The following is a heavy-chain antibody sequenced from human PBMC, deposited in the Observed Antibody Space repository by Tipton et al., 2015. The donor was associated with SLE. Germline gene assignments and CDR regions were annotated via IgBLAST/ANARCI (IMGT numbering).Heavy chain of an antibody. D-gene: IGHD6-13*01. J-gene: IGHJ4*02. V-gene: IGHV3-23*01. CDR2: ISGSGGST. Sequence: GSLRLSCAASGLTFSSYAMSWVRQAPGKGLEWVSAISGSGGSTYYADSVKGRFTISRDNSKNTLYLQMNSLRAEDTAVYYCAKLKFQQLPPGYFDYWGQGTLVTVSS. CDR3: AKLKFQQLPPGYFDY. CDR1: GLTFSSYA.